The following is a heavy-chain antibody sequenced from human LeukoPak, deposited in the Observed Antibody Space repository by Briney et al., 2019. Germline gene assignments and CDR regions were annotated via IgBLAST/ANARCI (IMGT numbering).Heavy chain of an antibody. CDR3: ARDHLYCNSTSCYHTTLFYYYMDV. CDR2: IIPIFGTA. V-gene: IGHV1-69*13. Sequence: ASVKVSXKASGGTFSSYAISWVRQAPGQGLEWMGGIIPIFGTANYAQKFQGRVTITADESTSTAYMELSSLRSEDTAVYYCARDHLYCNSTSCYHTTLFYYYMDVWGKGTTVNGSS. CDR1: GGTFSSYA. J-gene: IGHJ6*03. D-gene: IGHD2-2*01.